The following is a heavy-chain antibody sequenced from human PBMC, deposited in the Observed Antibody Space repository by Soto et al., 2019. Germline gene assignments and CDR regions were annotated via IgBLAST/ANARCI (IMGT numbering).Heavy chain of an antibody. CDR2: IFWDDDK. J-gene: IGHJ4*02. Sequence: SGPTLVNPTQTLTLTCTFSGFSLSTSGVGVGWIRQPPGKALEWLALIFWDDDKCYSPSLKSRITVTKDTSKNEVGLTMTSMDPVDTATYYCAHFTNYYDSSGYYLYYFEYWGQGTPVTVSS. CDR1: GFSLSTSGVG. D-gene: IGHD3-22*01. CDR3: AHFTNYYDSSGYYLYYFEY. V-gene: IGHV2-5*02.